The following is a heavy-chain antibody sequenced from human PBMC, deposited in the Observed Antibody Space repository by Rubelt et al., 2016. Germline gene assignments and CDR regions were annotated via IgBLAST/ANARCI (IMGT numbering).Heavy chain of an antibody. CDR1: GYTFTSYG. CDR2: IGAYNGNQ. Sequence: QVQLVQSGAEVKKPGASVKVSCKASGYTFTSYGISWVRQAPGQGLEWMGWIGAYNGNQNYAQKLQGRVTMTTDTATSTAYMELRSLRSDDTAVYYCARDLPPFRRYNWNFPLDYWGQGTLVTVSS. V-gene: IGHV1-18*01. D-gene: IGHD1-7*01. CDR3: ARDLPPFRRYNWNFPLDY. J-gene: IGHJ4*02.